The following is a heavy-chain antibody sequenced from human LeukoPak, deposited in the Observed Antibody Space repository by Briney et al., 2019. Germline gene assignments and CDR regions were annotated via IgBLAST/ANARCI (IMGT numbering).Heavy chain of an antibody. CDR2: IYYTGST. CDR1: GGSINTKFYY. CDR3: KRHAARFDY. D-gene: IGHD6-25*01. V-gene: IGHV4-39*01. Sequence: SETLSLTCTVSGGSINTKFYYWAWIRQPPGKGLEWIGSIYYTGSTYYNPSLKSRVTISVDTSKNQFFLKLSSLTAADTAVYYCKRHAARFDYRGQGILVTVSS. J-gene: IGHJ4*02.